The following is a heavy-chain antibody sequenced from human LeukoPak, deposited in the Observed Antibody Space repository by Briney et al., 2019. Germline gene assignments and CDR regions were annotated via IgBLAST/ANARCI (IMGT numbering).Heavy chain of an antibody. CDR2: IRYDGSNK. V-gene: IGHV3-30*02. CDR1: GFTFSSCG. J-gene: IGHJ4*02. Sequence: PGGSLRLSCAASGFTFSSCGMHWVRQAPGKGLEWVAFIRYDGSNKYYADSVKSRFTISRDNAKNSLYLQMNSLRAEDTAVYYCARGRGVIDYWGQGTLVTVSS. D-gene: IGHD3-10*01. CDR3: ARGRGVIDY.